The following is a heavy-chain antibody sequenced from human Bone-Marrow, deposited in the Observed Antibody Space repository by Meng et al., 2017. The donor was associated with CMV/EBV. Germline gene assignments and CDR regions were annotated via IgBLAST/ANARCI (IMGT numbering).Heavy chain of an antibody. J-gene: IGHJ5*02. CDR2: ISYDGSNK. D-gene: IGHD1-14*01. CDR1: GFTFSSYA. Sequence: GESLKISCAASGFTFSSYAMHWVRQAPGKGLEWVAVISYDGSNKYYADSVKGRFTISRDNAKNSLYLQMNSLRAEDTAVYYCARRLPGGWFDPWGQRTLVTVSS. V-gene: IGHV3-30*04. CDR3: ARRLPGGWFDP.